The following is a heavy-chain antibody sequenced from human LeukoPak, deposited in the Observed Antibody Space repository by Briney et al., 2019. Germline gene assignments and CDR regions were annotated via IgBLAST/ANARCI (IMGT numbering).Heavy chain of an antibody. CDR3: AVPSRFRGACDI. J-gene: IGHJ3*02. Sequence: GASVKVSFKASGDTLRIYAISWVRQAPGQGLEWMGGIMPIFPTPDYAQKFQGRLTITVDEDTSTTYMELNSLRFEDTAMYYCAVPSRFRGACDIWGQGTMVTVSS. V-gene: IGHV1-69*01. CDR1: GDTLRIYA. CDR2: IMPIFPTP. D-gene: IGHD2-2*01.